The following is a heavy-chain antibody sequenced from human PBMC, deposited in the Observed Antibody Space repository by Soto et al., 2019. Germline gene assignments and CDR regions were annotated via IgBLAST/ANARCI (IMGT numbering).Heavy chain of an antibody. V-gene: IGHV3-13*01. D-gene: IGHD3-9*01. J-gene: IGHJ6*02. CDR2: IGTAGDT. CDR1: GFTFSSYD. CDR3: ARDRAWYGYYNNKMGNGYYYGMDV. Sequence: GGSLRLSCAASGFTFSSYDMHWVRQATGKGLEWVSAIGTAGDTYYPGSVKGRFTISRENAKNSLYLQMSSLRAEDTAVYYCARDRAWYGYYNNKMGNGYYYGMDVWGQGTTVTVSS.